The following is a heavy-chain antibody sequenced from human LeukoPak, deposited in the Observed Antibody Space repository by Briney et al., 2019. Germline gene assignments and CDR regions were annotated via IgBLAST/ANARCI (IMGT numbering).Heavy chain of an antibody. CDR3: ARGKYSSSSSYYYYGMDV. J-gene: IGHJ6*02. Sequence: GGSLRLSCAASGFTFSSYSMNWVRQAPGKGLEWVSSISSSSSYIYYADSVKGRFTISRDNAKNSLYLQMNSLRAEDTAVYYCARGKYSSSSSYYYYGMDVWGQGTTVTVSS. CDR2: ISSSSSYI. CDR1: GFTFSSYS. V-gene: IGHV3-21*01. D-gene: IGHD6-13*01.